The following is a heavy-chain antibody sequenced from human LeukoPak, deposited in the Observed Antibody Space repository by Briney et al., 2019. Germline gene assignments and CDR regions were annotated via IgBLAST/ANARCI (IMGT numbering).Heavy chain of an antibody. V-gene: IGHV3-49*04. CDR3: TREGTDYYYGMDV. CDR2: IRSKAYGGTT. CDR1: GFTFGDYA. Sequence: GRSLRLSCTASGFTFGDYAMSWVRQAPGKGLEWVGFIRSKAYGGTTEYAASVKGRFTISRDDSKSIAYLQMNSLKTEATAVYYCTREGTDYYYGMDVWGQGTTVTVSS. J-gene: IGHJ6*02.